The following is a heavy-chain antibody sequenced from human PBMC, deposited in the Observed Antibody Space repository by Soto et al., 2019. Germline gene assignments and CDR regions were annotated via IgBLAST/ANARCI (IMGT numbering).Heavy chain of an antibody. CDR2: ISYDGSSK. CDR1: GFIFNGYG. V-gene: IGHV3-30-3*01. J-gene: IGHJ4*02. D-gene: IGHD5-12*01. Sequence: QVQLVESGGGVVQPGRSLRLSCAASGFIFNGYGLHWVRQDPGEGLEWVAMISYDGSSKYYADSVKGRFTISRDNSKNTMYLQMNSLRPEDTAVYYCTREGNGYKYYFDYWGQGTLVTVSS. CDR3: TREGNGYKYYFDY.